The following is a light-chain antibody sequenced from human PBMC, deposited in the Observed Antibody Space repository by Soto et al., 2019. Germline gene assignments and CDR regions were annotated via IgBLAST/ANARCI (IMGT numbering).Light chain of an antibody. CDR1: QSIKNNF. CDR2: GAS. Sequence: EIVLTQSPGTLSLSPGERATLSCRASQSIKNNFLAWYQQKPGQAPRLLIFGASSRSSGIPYRFSGSGSGTDFTLTVSRLEPEDFAVYYCQQYGSSSTFGQGTRLEI. J-gene: IGKJ5*01. CDR3: QQYGSSST. V-gene: IGKV3-20*01.